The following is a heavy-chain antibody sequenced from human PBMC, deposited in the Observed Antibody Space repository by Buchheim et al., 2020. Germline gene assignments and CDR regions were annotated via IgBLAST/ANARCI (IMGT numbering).Heavy chain of an antibody. Sequence: VQLLESGGDLVQPGGSLRLSCAASGFTFSSYAMSWVRQAPGKGLEWVSTTSGSGAYTSYADSVKGRITISRDNYKNTVYLEMNGLRAEDTAIYYCAKAPGYSYGSTYYFDHWGRGTL. CDR3: AKAPGYSYGSTYYFDH. D-gene: IGHD5-18*01. CDR2: TSGSGAYT. CDR1: GFTFSSYA. J-gene: IGHJ4*02. V-gene: IGHV3-23*01.